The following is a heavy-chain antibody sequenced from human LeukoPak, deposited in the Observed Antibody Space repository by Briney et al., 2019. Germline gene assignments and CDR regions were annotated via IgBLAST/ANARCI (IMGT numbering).Heavy chain of an antibody. J-gene: IGHJ4*02. V-gene: IGHV3-7*02. CDR3: ASYYSSGLAVDDY. CDR2: IKQDGSEK. D-gene: IGHD6-19*01. CDR1: GFNLNSYW. Sequence: PGGSLRLSCAASGFNLNSYWISWVRQAPGKGLEWVANIKQDGSEKYYVDSVKGRFTISRDNAKNSLYLQMNSLRAEDTAVYYCASYYSSGLAVDDYWGQGTLVTVSS.